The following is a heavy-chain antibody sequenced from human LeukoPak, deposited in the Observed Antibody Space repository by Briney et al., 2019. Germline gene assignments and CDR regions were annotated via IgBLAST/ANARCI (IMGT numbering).Heavy chain of an antibody. Sequence: GGSLRLSCAASGFTFSSYVMHWVRQAPGKGLEWVAFIRYDGSNKYYADSVKGRFTISRDNSKNTLYLQMNSLTAEDTAVYYCAKDGIAVAGTYPLDYWGQGTRVTVSS. J-gene: IGHJ4*02. D-gene: IGHD6-19*01. CDR1: GFTFSSYV. CDR3: AKDGIAVAGTYPLDY. CDR2: IRYDGSNK. V-gene: IGHV3-30*02.